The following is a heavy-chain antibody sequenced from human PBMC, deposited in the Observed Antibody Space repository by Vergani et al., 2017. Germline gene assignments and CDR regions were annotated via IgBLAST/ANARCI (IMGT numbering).Heavy chain of an antibody. V-gene: IGHV4-39*01. CDR3: ASGWDFGDSR. Sequence: QLQLQESGPGLVKPSETLPLTCTVSGGSITSSSYYWGWIRQPPGKGLEWIGSIYYSGSTYYNPSLKSRLTISVDASKNQFSLKLSSVTAPDTAVYYCASGWDFGDSRWGQGTLVTVSS. CDR1: GGSITSSSYY. J-gene: IGHJ4*02. CDR2: IYYSGST. D-gene: IGHD4-17*01.